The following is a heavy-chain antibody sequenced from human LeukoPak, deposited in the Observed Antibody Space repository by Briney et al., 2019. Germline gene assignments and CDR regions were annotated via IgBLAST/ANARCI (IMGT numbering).Heavy chain of an antibody. CDR2: IYSGGST. D-gene: IGHD1-26*01. J-gene: IGHJ3*02. CDR3: AKGGSYLSAFDI. Sequence: GGSLRLSCAASGFTFSSYAMSWVRQAPGKGLEWVSIIYSGGSTFYADSVKGRFTISRDNSKNTLYLQMNSLRAEDTAVYYCAKGGSYLSAFDIWGQGTMVTVSS. CDR1: GFTFSSYA. V-gene: IGHV3-23*03.